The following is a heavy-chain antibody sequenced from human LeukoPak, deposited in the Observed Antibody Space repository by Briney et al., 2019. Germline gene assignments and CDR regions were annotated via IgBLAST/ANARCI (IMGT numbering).Heavy chain of an antibody. D-gene: IGHD4-17*01. Sequence: QPGGTLRLSCAASGITFSSYGMSWVRQAPGKGLEWVSAISGSGGSTYYADSVKGRFTISRDNSKNTLYLQMNSLRAEDTAVYYCAKRPMVTTFHFDYWGQGTLVTVSS. CDR3: AKRPMVTTFHFDY. V-gene: IGHV3-23*01. CDR2: ISGSGGST. J-gene: IGHJ4*02. CDR1: GITFSSYG.